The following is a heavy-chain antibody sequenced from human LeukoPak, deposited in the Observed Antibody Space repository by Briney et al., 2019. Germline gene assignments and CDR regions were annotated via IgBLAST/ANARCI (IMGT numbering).Heavy chain of an antibody. V-gene: IGHV1-46*01. Sequence: ASVKVSCKASGYTFTTYYMHWVRQAPGQGLEWMGIINPGDGTISYAQKFQGRVTVTRDTSTSTVYMELSSLRSEDTAVYHCALSSAAGKGYDMDVWGQGTTVTVSS. D-gene: IGHD6-13*01. CDR1: GYTFTTYY. CDR3: ALSSAAGKGYDMDV. J-gene: IGHJ6*02. CDR2: INPGDGTI.